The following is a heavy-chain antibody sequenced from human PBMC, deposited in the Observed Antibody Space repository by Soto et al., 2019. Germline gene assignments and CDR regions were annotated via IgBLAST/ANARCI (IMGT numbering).Heavy chain of an antibody. CDR2: IYPADSDT. CDR1: GYTFTSHW. Sequence: PGESLKISCMGSGYTFTSHWIGWVRQVPGKGLEWMAIIYPADSDTKYSPSFQGQVTISADKSTSTAYLQWSSLKASDTAMYYCARHGWTKTTKNPFHIGGEGTLVTFYS. CDR3: ARHGWTKTTKNPFHI. V-gene: IGHV5-51*01. J-gene: IGHJ4*02. D-gene: IGHD4-4*01.